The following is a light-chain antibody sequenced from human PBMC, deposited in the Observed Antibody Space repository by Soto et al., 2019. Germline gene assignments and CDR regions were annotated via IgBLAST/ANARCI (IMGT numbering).Light chain of an antibody. V-gene: IGLV2-14*01. CDR2: DVR. CDR3: SSYTSSSTMV. CDR1: SSDVGGYNY. J-gene: IGLJ1*01. Sequence: QSALTQPASVSGSPGQSITISCTGTSSDVGGYNYVYWYQQHPGKAPKLMIYDVRDRPSGVSNRFSGSKSGNTASLTISGHQAEDEADYYCSSYTSSSTMVFGTGTKLTVL.